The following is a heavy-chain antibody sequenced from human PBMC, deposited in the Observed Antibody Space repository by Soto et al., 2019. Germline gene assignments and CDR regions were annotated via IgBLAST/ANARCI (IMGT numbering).Heavy chain of an antibody. CDR2: INHSGST. J-gene: IGHJ5*02. D-gene: IGHD1-26*01. CDR1: GGSFSGYY. V-gene: IGHV4-34*01. CDR3: ASLAPPLGATTYP. Sequence: ASETLSLTCAVYGGSFSGYYWSWIRQPPGKGLEWIGEINHSGSTNYNPSLKSRVTISVDTSKNQFSLKLSSVTAADTAVYYCASLAPPLGATTYPWSQGTLVTVSS.